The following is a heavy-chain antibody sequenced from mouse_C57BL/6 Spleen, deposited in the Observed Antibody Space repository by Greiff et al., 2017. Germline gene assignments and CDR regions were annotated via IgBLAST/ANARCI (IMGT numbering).Heavy chain of an antibody. D-gene: IGHD3-2*02. Sequence: EVQLQESGGDLVKPGGSLKLSCAASGFTFSSYGMSWVRQTPDKRLEWVATISSGGSYTYYPDSVKGRFTISRDNAKNTLYLQMSSLKSEDTAMYYCARDSSGLDYWGQGTTLTVSS. CDR3: ARDSSGLDY. J-gene: IGHJ2*01. CDR2: ISSGGSYT. V-gene: IGHV5-6*01. CDR1: GFTFSSYG.